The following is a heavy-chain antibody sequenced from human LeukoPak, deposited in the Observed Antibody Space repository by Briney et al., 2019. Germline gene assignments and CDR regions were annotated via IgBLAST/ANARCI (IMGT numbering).Heavy chain of an antibody. D-gene: IGHD3-22*01. Sequence: SQTLSLTCAISGDSVSSNSAAWNWIRQSPSRGLEWLGRTYYRSKWYNDYAVSVKSRITINPDTSKNQFSLQLNSVTPEDTAVYYRAREVGYYDSSGRRHFDYWGQGTLVTVSS. CDR2: TYYRSKWYN. CDR1: GDSVSSNSAA. J-gene: IGHJ4*02. CDR3: AREVGYYDSSGRRHFDY. V-gene: IGHV6-1*01.